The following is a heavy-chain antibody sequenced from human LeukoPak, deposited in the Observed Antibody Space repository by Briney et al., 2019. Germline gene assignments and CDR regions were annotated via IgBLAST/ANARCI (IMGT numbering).Heavy chain of an antibody. CDR1: GGSFSGYY. CDR3: ARGLATTPRAFDY. CDR2: INHSGST. Sequence: SETLSLTCAVYGGSFSGYYWSWIRQPPGKGLEWIGEINHSGSTNYSPSPKSRVTISEDTSENQFSLKLSSVTAADTAVYYCARGLATTPRAFDYWGQGTPVTVSS. J-gene: IGHJ4*02. D-gene: IGHD5-24*01. V-gene: IGHV4-34*01.